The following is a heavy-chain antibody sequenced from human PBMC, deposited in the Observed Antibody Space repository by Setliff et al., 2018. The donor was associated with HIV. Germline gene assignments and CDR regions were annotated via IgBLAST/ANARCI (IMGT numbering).Heavy chain of an antibody. Sequence: GGSLRLSCAASGFTFSTYSMSWVRQAPGKGLEWVASIKEDGSEKYYVDSVKGRFTISRDNAKNSLFLQVNSLRAEDTAVYYCARVVATSDYWGQGTLVTV. J-gene: IGHJ4*02. V-gene: IGHV3-7*01. D-gene: IGHD5-12*01. CDR3: ARVVATSDY. CDR1: GFTFSTYS. CDR2: IKEDGSEK.